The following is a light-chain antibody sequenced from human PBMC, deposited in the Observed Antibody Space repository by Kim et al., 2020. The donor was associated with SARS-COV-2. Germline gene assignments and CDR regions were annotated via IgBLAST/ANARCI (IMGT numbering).Light chain of an antibody. CDR1: KLGDKY. CDR2: QDS. Sequence: SPGQKASITCSGEKLGDKYACWYQQKPGQSPVLVIYQDSKRPSGIPERFSGSNSGNTATLTISGTQAMDEADYYCQAWDSSTAVFGGGTQLTVL. J-gene: IGLJ2*01. V-gene: IGLV3-1*01. CDR3: QAWDSSTAV.